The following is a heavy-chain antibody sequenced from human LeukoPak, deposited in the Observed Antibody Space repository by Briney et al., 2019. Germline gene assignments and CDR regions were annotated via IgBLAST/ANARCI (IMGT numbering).Heavy chain of an antibody. D-gene: IGHD2-2*02. V-gene: IGHV4-59*01. CDR3: ARANCSSTSCHSGPYYYYGMDV. CDR1: GGSISSYY. CDR2: IYYSGST. J-gene: IGHJ6*02. Sequence: SETLSLTCTVSGGSISSYYWSWIRRPPGKGLEWVGYIYYSGSTNYNPSLKSRVTISVDTSKNQFSLKLSSVTAADTAVYYCARANCSSTSCHSGPYYYYGMDVWGQGTTVTVSS.